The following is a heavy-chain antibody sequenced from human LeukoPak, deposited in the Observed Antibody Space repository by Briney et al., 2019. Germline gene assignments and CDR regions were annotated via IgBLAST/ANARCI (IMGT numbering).Heavy chain of an antibody. CDR1: GYTFTGYY. Sequence: SVKVSCXASGYTFTGYYMHWVRQARGQGLEWMGRIIPIFGTANYAQKFQGRVTITTDESTSTAYMELSSLRSEDTAVYYCARGKLGYYDAFDIWGQGTMVTVSS. CDR2: IIPIFGTA. D-gene: IGHD3-22*01. CDR3: ARGKLGYYDAFDI. J-gene: IGHJ3*02. V-gene: IGHV1-69*05.